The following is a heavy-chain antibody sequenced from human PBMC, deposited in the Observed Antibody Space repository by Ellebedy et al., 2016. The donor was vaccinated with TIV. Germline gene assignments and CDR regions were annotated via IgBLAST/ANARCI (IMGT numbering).Heavy chain of an antibody. Sequence: GESLKISCAASGFTLTNYVMTWVRQAPGKGLEWVSSISGGGGNTYYADSVKGRFTISRDNSKNTLYLQMNSLRAEDTAVYYCARDPVGVGPAFDIWGQGTMVTVSS. V-gene: IGHV3-23*01. J-gene: IGHJ3*02. CDR3: ARDPVGVGPAFDI. CDR1: GFTLTNYV. CDR2: ISGGGGNT. D-gene: IGHD4-23*01.